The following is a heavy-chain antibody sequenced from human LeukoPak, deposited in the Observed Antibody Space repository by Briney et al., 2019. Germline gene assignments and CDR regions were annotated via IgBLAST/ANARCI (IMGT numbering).Heavy chain of an antibody. CDR2: MNPNSGNT. V-gene: IGHV1-8*01. CDR1: GYTFTSYD. D-gene: IGHD6-19*01. CDR3: ARVGSSGWYPSDY. J-gene: IGHJ4*02. Sequence: ASVKVSCMASGYTFTSYDINWVRQATGQGLEWMGWMNPNSGNTGYAQKFQGRVTMTRNTSISTAYMEVSSLRSEDTAVYYCARVGSSGWYPSDYWGQGTLVTVSS.